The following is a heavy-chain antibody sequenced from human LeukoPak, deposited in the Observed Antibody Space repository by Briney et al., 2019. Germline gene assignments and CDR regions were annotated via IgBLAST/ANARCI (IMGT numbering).Heavy chain of an antibody. CDR3: AEGDTAMAV. V-gene: IGHV3-33*01. CDR2: IWYDGSNK. D-gene: IGHD5-18*01. J-gene: IGHJ4*02. CDR1: GFTFSSYG. Sequence: QPGGSLRLSCAASGFTFSSYGMHWVRQAPGKGLEWVAVIWYDGSNKYYADSVRGRFTISRDNSKNTLYLQMNGLRAEDTAVYYCAEGDTAMAVWGQGTLVTVSS.